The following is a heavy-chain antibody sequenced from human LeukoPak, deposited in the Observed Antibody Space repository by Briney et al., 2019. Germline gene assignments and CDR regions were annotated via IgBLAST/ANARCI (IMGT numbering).Heavy chain of an antibody. CDR2: IYPGDSDA. CDR3: ARRMYYYDPSGKHSGAFDI. CDR1: GYTFNAYW. J-gene: IGHJ3*02. Sequence: GESLKISCTGSGYTFNAYWIAWVRQMPGKGLEWMGIIYPGDSDATYSPSFQGQVTMSVDKSTAAAYLQWSSLRASDTAIYYCARRMYYYDPSGKHSGAFDIWGQGTVVTVSP. D-gene: IGHD3-22*01. V-gene: IGHV5-51*01.